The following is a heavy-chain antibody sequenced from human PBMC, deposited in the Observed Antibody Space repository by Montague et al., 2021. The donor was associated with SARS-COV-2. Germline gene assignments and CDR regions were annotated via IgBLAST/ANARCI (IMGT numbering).Heavy chain of an antibody. Sequence: TLSLPCNVSGDSISGSRHFWNWIRQHPGKGLEWIGYIYHTGTTHYRPSLKSRATLSVDISQNQFSLKLNSMTAADTAIYYCARGVSYGSGFLSEWGPGTLVIVSS. CDR3: ARGVSYGSGFLSE. CDR2: IYHTGTT. D-gene: IGHD3-10*01. V-gene: IGHV4-31*03. J-gene: IGHJ4*02. CDR1: GDSISGSRHF.